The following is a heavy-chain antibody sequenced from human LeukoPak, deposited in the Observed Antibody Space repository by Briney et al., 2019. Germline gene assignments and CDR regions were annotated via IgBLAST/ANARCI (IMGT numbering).Heavy chain of an antibody. CDR1: GASISSYF. Sequence: KPSETLSLTCAVSGASISSYFWGWIRQPPGKGLEWIGYIYYSGSPNYSPSLKSRVTISVDTSKNQFSLKLSSVTAADTATYYCARLMYYSDSGSYGMDVWGQGTLVTVSS. J-gene: IGHJ6*02. V-gene: IGHV4-59*08. CDR3: ARLMYYSDSGSYGMDV. CDR2: IYYSGSP. D-gene: IGHD3-10*01.